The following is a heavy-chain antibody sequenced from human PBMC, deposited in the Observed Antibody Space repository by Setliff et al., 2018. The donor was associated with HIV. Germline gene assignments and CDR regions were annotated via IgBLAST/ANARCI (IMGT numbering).Heavy chain of an antibody. CDR2: INHSGNT. CDR1: GGSFSGYY. Sequence: LAETLSLTCAFNGGSFSGYYWMWIRQSPGEGLEWIGEINHSGNTNYNPSLKSRVTMSGDTSKNQFSLNLTSVTAADTAVYFCARGLGRGSGTYYNPPGYWGPGTLVTVSS. CDR3: ARGLGRGSGTYYNPPGY. D-gene: IGHD3-10*01. V-gene: IGHV4-34*01. J-gene: IGHJ4*02.